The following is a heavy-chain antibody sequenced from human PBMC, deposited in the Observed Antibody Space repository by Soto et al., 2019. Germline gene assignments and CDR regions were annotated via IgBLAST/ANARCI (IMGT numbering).Heavy chain of an antibody. Sequence: PSETLSLTCTVSGGSISSDAYHWSWIRQQPGKGLEWIACLHSSGSTYNTYYSPSLKSRVTISVDTSENQFSLRLTSVTAADTAVYYCARDPRDGYGYFDYWGQGTLVTAPQ. D-gene: IGHD5-18*01. V-gene: IGHV4-31*03. CDR1: GGSISSDAYH. J-gene: IGHJ4*02. CDR2: LHSSGSTYNT. CDR3: ARDPRDGYGYFDY.